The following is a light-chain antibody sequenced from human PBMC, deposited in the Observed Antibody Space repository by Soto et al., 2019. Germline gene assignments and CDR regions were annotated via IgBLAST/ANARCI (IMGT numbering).Light chain of an antibody. Sequence: IRVTQSPSSMSASVGDRVTITCRASQSISAYLNWYQQKPGKAPKLLIYAASSLQSGVPSRFSGSGSGTDFTLTISSLQPEDFATYYCQQYNSQWTFGQGTKV. J-gene: IGKJ1*01. CDR2: AAS. V-gene: IGKV1-39*01. CDR3: QQYNSQWT. CDR1: QSISAY.